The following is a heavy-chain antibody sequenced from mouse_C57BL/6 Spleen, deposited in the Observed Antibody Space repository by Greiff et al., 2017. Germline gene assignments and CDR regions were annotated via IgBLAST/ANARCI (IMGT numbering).Heavy chain of an antibody. D-gene: IGHD2-5*01. CDR2: IDPTDSYT. J-gene: IGHJ4*01. V-gene: IGHV1-59*01. CDR1: GYTFTSYW. CDR3: AHYSKGYYAMDY. Sequence: QVQLQQPGAELVRPGTSVKLSCKASGYTFTSYWMHWVKQRPGQGLEWIGVIDPTDSYTNYNQKFKGKATLTVDTSSSTASMQLSSLTSEDSAVYYCAHYSKGYYAMDYWGQGTSVTVSS.